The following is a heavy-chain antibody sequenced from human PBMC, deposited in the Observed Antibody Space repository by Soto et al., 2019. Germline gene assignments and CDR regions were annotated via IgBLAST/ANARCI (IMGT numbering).Heavy chain of an antibody. CDR3: ARGERITMVRGVITYYYGMDV. J-gene: IGHJ6*02. CDR1: GGSISSSNW. Sequence: SETLSLTCAVSGGSISSSNWWSWVRQPPGKGLEWIGEIYHSGSTNYNPSLKGRVTISVGKSKNQFSLKLSSVTAADTAVYYCARGERITMVRGVITYYYGMDVWGQGTTVTVSS. V-gene: IGHV4-4*02. D-gene: IGHD3-10*01. CDR2: IYHSGST.